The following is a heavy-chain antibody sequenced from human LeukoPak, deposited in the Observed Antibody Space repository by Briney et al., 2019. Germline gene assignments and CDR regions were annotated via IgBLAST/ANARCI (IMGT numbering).Heavy chain of an antibody. D-gene: IGHD2-21*02. Sequence: PGGSLRLSCAASGFTFSNAWMNWVRQAPGKGLEWVGRIKSKPVGETTTYAAPVIGSFTISRDDSRNTVYLQMNSLKTEDTALYYCATCGGDCYFNYWGQGTLVTVSS. CDR2: IKSKPVGETT. CDR1: GFTFSNAW. J-gene: IGHJ4*02. CDR3: ATCGGDCYFNY. V-gene: IGHV3-15*01.